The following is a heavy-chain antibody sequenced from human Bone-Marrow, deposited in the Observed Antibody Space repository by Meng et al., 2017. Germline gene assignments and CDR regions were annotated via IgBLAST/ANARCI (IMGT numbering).Heavy chain of an antibody. CDR2: INHSGST. CDR3: SRGDAWGWELLVF. J-gene: IGHJ4*02. CDR1: GGSFSGYH. Sequence: SETLSLTCALYGGSFSGYHWTWIRQPPGKGLEWVGEINHSGSTNYNPSLKSRVTISRDMSKNQFSPQLSSVTAADTAVYYCSRGDAWGWELLVFWAQGTRVTVSS. V-gene: IGHV4-34*01. D-gene: IGHD1-26*01.